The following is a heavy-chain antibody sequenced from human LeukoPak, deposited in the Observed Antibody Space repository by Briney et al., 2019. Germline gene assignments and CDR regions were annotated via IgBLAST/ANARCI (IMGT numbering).Heavy chain of an antibody. J-gene: IGHJ4*02. CDR2: ISHGGTT. V-gene: IGHV4-30-4*01. Sequence: SQTLSLTCTVSGGSISSGDYYWSWIRQPPGKGLEWIGHISHGGTTYYNPSLRSQVTISMDTSRNRFSLKLDSVTAADAALYCARDRDRYGGTDYWGQGTLVTVSS. CDR1: GGSISSGDYY. D-gene: IGHD2-21*01. CDR3: ARDRDRYGGTDY.